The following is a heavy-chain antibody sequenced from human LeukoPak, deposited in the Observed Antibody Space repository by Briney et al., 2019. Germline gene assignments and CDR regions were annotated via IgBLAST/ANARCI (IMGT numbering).Heavy chain of an antibody. J-gene: IGHJ4*02. CDR3: ASRNSGSYSQLNY. CDR2: IYYSGST. Sequence: SETLSLTCTVSGGSISSGDYYWSWIRQPPGKGLEWIGYIYYSGSTYYNPSLKSRVTISVDTSKNQFSLKLSSVTAADTAVYYCASRNSGSYSQLNYWGQGTLVTVSS. D-gene: IGHD3-10*01. CDR1: GGSISSGDYY. V-gene: IGHV4-30-4*08.